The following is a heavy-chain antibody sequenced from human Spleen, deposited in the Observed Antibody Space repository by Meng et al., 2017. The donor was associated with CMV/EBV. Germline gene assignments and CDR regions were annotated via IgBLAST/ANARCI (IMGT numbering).Heavy chain of an antibody. CDR2: INPDNGDT. Sequence: QVQLMQSGAEVEKPGAAGKCYCKASGYIFSTYAIHWVRQAPGQGLEWMGRINPDNGDTKESQQFQGRVTMTRDTSIRTAYMELTRLKSGDTAVYYCARSGGTYGYSFDTWGQGTLVTVSS. V-gene: IGHV1-2*06. CDR3: ARSGGTYGYSFDT. D-gene: IGHD5-18*01. J-gene: IGHJ4*02. CDR1: GYIFSTYA.